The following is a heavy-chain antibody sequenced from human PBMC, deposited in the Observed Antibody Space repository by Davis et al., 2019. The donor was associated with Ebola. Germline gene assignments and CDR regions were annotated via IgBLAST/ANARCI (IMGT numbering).Heavy chain of an antibody. J-gene: IGHJ3*02. CDR2: IRYDGSNK. CDR1: GFTFSSYG. CDR3: AKSGPYFDPPLIQGYVFDI. D-gene: IGHD3-9*01. V-gene: IGHV3-30*02. Sequence: PGGSLRLSCAASGFTFSSYGMHWVRQAPGKGLEWVAFIRYDGSNKYYADSVKGRFTISRDNSKNTLYLQMNSLRAEDTAVYYCAKSGPYFDPPLIQGYVFDIWGQGTMVTVSS.